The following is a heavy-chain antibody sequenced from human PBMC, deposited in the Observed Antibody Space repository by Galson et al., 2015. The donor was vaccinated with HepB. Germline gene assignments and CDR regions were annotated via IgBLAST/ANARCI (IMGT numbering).Heavy chain of an antibody. CDR1: GFTFSKYD. Sequence: SLRLSCAASGFTFSKYDMHWVRQATGKGLEWVSLIDTAGDPYYPGSVKGRFTISRENGKNSLYLQMNSLRAGDTAVYYCARGYYDSGSYTLDYWGQGTLVTVSS. V-gene: IGHV3-13*05. CDR2: IDTAGDP. CDR3: ARGYYDSGSYTLDY. D-gene: IGHD3-10*01. J-gene: IGHJ4*02.